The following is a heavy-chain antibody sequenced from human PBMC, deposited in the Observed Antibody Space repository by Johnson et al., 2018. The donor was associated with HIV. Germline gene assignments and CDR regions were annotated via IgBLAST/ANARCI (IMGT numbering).Heavy chain of an antibody. J-gene: IGHJ3*01. Sequence: VQLVESGGGLVKAGGYLRLSCAASGFSFSNAWMSWVRQAPGKGLEWVGRIKSKTDGETTDYDAPVKGRFTTSRDDSKNKLYLQMNSLKTEDTAMYYCTTDPWWNGYHAFDVWGQGTMVTVSS. D-gene: IGHD1-1*01. CDR1: GFSFSNAW. CDR3: TTDPWWNGYHAFDV. V-gene: IGHV3-15*01. CDR2: IKSKTDGETT.